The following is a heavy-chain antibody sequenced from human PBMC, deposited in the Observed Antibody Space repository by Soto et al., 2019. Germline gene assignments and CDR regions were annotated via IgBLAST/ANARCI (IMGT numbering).Heavy chain of an antibody. V-gene: IGHV3-23*01. J-gene: IGHJ4*02. CDR1: GFTFSSYA. D-gene: IGHD4-4*01. CDR3: AKEFPQTHPIFLTYTVTTVPPGDY. CDR2: ISGSGGST. Sequence: EVQLLESGGGLVQPGGSLRLSCAASGFTFSSYAMSWVRQAPGKGLEWVSAISGSGGSTYYADSVKGRFTISRDNSKNTLYLQMNSLRAEDTAVYYCAKEFPQTHPIFLTYTVTTVPPGDYWGQGTLVTVSS.